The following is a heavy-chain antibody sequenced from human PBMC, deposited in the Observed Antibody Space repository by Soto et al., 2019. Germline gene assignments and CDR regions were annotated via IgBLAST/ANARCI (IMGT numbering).Heavy chain of an antibody. CDR1: GVSISRYSYY. CDR2: VYFSGNT. CDR3: ARHSLYGGPFVP. V-gene: IGHV4-39*01. Sequence: SETLSLTCTVSGVSISRYSYYWGWIRQPPGKGLDWIGSVYFSGNTNYNPSLKGRVTIFVDKSKNHVSLRLSSLTAADTAVYYGARHSLYGGPFVPWGQGTLVTVSS. J-gene: IGHJ5*02. D-gene: IGHD3-10*01.